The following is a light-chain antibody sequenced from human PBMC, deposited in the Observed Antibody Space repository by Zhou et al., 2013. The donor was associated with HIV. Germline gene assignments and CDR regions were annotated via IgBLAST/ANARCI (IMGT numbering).Light chain of an antibody. V-gene: IGKV3-20*01. J-gene: IGKJ4*01. CDR1: QTINSNS. Sequence: EIVLTQSPDTLSLSPGERATLSCRARQTINSNSVAWYQQKPGQAPRLLIYGASRRATGIPDRFTGSGSGTDFTLTITRLEPEDFSVYFCQQYGNSLTFGGGTKVEIK. CDR3: QQYGNSLT. CDR2: GAS.